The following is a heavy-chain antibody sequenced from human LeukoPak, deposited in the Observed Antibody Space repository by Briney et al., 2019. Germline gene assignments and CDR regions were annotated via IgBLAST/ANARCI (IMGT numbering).Heavy chain of an antibody. J-gene: IGHJ6*02. CDR3: VRDRWPGLGDF. CDR1: GFTVSSNY. V-gene: IGHV3-66*01. CDR2: VYSGGLT. Sequence: GGSLRLSCAASGFTVSSNYMSWVRQAPGKGLEWVSTVYSGGLTHYADPVKGRFTISRDNSKNTLYLQMSSLRAEDTAVYYCVRDRWPGLGDFWGQGTTVTVSS. D-gene: IGHD6-19*01.